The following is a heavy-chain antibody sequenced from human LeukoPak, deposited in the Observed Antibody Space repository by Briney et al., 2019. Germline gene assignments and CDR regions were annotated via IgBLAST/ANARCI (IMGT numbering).Heavy chain of an antibody. Sequence: GGSLRLSCAASGFTFSSYSMNWVRQAPGKGLEWVSSISSSSSYIYYADSLKGRFTISRDNAKNSLYLQMNSLRAEDTAVYYCASSMIVVVHDAFDIWGQGTMVTVSS. J-gene: IGHJ3*02. CDR3: ASSMIVVVHDAFDI. V-gene: IGHV3-21*01. D-gene: IGHD3-22*01. CDR2: ISSSSSYI. CDR1: GFTFSSYS.